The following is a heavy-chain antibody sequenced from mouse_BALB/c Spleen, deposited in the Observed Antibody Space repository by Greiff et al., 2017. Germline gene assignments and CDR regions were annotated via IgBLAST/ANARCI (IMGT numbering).Heavy chain of an antibody. D-gene: IGHD2-10*02. CDR2: ISSGGSYT. CDR3: AREGYGNYEGWFAY. J-gene: IGHJ3*01. CDR1: GFTFSSYA. Sequence: EVQGVESGGGLVKPGGSLKLSCAASGFTFSSYAMSWVRQTPEKRLEWVATISSGGSYTYYPDSVKGRFTISRDNAKNTLYLQMSSLRSEDTAMYYCAREGYGNYEGWFAYWGQGTLVTVSA. V-gene: IGHV5-9-3*01.